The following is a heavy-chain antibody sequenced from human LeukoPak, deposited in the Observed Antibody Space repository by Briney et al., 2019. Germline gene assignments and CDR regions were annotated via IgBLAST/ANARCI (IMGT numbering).Heavy chain of an antibody. CDR1: GGSISSGGYY. J-gene: IGHJ4*02. CDR2: IYYSGST. CDR3: AKDRRNNNQSKYRKAFDY. Sequence: PSETLSLTCTVSGGSISSGGYYWNWIRQHPGKGLEWIGYIYYSGSTYYNPSFESRVTISLDTSKSHFSLRLSSVTAADTAVYYCAKDRRNNNQSKYRKAFDYWGQGTLVTVSS. D-gene: IGHD2/OR15-2a*01. V-gene: IGHV4-31*03.